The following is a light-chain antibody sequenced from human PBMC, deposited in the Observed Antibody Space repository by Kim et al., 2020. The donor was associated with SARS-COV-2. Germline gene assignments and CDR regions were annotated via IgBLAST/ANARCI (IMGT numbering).Light chain of an antibody. J-gene: IGKJ3*01. CDR1: QTIGGY. V-gene: IGKV1-39*01. CDR3: QQTYIFPRT. Sequence: DIQMTQSPSSLSASIGDRVTITCRASQTIGGYLNWYQQKPGKVPKPLISAASSLQSGVPSRLRGSGSGTNFTLTITGLETEDFGTYYCQQTYIFPRTFGPGTKVDIK. CDR2: AAS.